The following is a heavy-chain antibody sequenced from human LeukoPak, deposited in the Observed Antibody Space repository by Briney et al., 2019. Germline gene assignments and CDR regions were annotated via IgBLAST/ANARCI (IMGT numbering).Heavy chain of an antibody. CDR3: ARGFRDTAMFLDY. CDR1: GFTFSSYE. Sequence: GGSLRLSCAASGFTFSSYEMNWVRQAPGKGLEWISAISGSSSNAYYAASVRGRFTISRDNAENSLYLQLNTMRAEDTAVYYCARGFRDTAMFLDYWGQGTLVTVSS. D-gene: IGHD5-18*01. CDR2: ISGSSSNA. V-gene: IGHV3-48*03. J-gene: IGHJ4*02.